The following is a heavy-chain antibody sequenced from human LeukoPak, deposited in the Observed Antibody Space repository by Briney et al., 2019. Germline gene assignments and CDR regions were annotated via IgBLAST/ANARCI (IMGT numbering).Heavy chain of an antibody. CDR1: GGPISSYY. V-gene: IGHV4-4*07. CDR2: IYTSGST. J-gene: IGHJ6*02. D-gene: IGHD4/OR15-4a*01. CDR3: ARAWISVSNYWDYYGMDV. Sequence: SETLSLTCTVSGGPISSYYWSWIRQPAGKGLEWIGRIYTSGSTNYNPSLKSRVTMSVDTSKNQFSLKLSSVTAADTAVYYCARAWISVSNYWDYYGMDVWGQGTTVTVSS.